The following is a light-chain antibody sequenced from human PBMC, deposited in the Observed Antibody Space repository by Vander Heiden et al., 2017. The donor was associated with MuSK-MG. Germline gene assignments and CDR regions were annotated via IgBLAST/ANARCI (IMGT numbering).Light chain of an antibody. J-gene: IGKJ1*01. CDR3: QQRNNWT. CDR2: DAS. CDR1: QRVSHY. Sequence: EIVLTQSPATLSLSPWERATLSCRASQRVSHYLAWYQQKPGQAPRLLIYDASTRATGIPARFSGSGSGTDFTLTISSLEPEDFAVYCFQQRNNWTFGQGAKVEIK. V-gene: IGKV3-11*01.